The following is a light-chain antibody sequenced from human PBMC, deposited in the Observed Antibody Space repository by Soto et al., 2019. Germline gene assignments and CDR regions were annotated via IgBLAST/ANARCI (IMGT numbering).Light chain of an antibody. J-gene: IGLJ1*01. CDR2: DVS. CDR1: ISDVGGYNF. V-gene: IGLV2-14*03. CDR3: SSFTGSNYV. Sequence: QSVLTQPASVSGSPGQSITISCTGTISDVGGYNFVSWYQQYPGKAPKLMICDVSNRPSGVSNRFSGSKSGNTASLTISGLQGEDEADYYCSSFTGSNYVFGTGTKLTVL.